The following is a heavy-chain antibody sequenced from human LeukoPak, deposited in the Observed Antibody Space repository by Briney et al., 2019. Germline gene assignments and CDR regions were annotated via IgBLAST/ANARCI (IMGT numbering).Heavy chain of an antibody. Sequence: PGGSLRLSCAASGFTFSSYSMNWVRQAPGKGLEWVSSISDTGDSTYYADSVKGRFTISRDNSKNTLYLQMNSLRAEDTAVYYCAKDPMTSVTTTAYWGQGTLVTVSS. D-gene: IGHD4-17*01. V-gene: IGHV3-23*01. CDR1: GFTFSSYS. CDR3: AKDPMTSVTTTAY. J-gene: IGHJ4*02. CDR2: ISDTGDST.